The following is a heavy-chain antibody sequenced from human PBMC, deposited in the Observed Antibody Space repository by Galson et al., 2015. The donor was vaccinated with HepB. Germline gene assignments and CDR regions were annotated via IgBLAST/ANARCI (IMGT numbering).Heavy chain of an antibody. CDR3: AREVKNYDNNPGWFDP. Sequence: SLRLSCAASGFTFSTYNMHWVRQAPGKGLECVSYASSSSSTIYYAESVKGRFTISRDNAKNSLYLQMNSLRDEDTAVYYCAREVKNYDNNPGWFDPWGQGTLVTVSS. J-gene: IGHJ5*02. V-gene: IGHV3-48*02. CDR1: GFTFSTYN. D-gene: IGHD3-9*01. CDR2: ASSSSSTI.